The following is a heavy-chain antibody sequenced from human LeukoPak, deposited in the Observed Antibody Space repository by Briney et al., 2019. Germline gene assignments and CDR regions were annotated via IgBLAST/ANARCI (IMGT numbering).Heavy chain of an antibody. CDR3: ARDKWELLDLFDY. J-gene: IGHJ4*02. Sequence: ASVKVSCKASGYTFTGYYMHWVRQAPGQGLEWMGWINPNGGGTNYAQKFQGRVTMTRDTSISTVYMELSRLRSDDTAVYYCARDKWELLDLFDYWGQGTLVTVSS. V-gene: IGHV1-2*02. CDR2: INPNGGGT. D-gene: IGHD1-26*01. CDR1: GYTFTGYY.